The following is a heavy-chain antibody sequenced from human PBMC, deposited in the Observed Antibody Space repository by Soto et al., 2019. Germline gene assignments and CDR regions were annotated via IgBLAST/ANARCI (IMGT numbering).Heavy chain of an antibody. J-gene: IGHJ4*02. CDR2: IYYSGST. V-gene: IGHV4-39*01. CDR3: ARHRVMGRPNYSGSYQEVAHYIDY. CDR1: GGSISSSSYY. Sequence: QLQLQESGPGLVKPSETLSLTCTVSGGSISSSSYYWGWIRQPPGKGLEWIGSIYYSGSTYYNPSLKSRVTISQDTPKNHFPPTLSSVPTADTAVNYCARHRVMGRPNYSGSYQEVAHYIDYWGQGTLVTVAS. D-gene: IGHD1-26*01.